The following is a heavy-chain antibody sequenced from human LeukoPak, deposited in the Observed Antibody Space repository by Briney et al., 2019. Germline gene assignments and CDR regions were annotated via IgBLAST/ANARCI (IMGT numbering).Heavy chain of an antibody. CDR2: INGDGSRT. V-gene: IGHV3-74*01. J-gene: IGHJ4*02. D-gene: IGHD4-17*01. Sequence: PGGSLRLSCVASGFTFSTYWMNWVRQAPGKGLVWVSRINGDGSRTTYADSVKGRFTTSRDNAKNTLYLQMNSLRAKDTAVYYCARLREGDYHFDYWGQGTLVTVSS. CDR3: ARLREGDYHFDY. CDR1: GFTFSTYW.